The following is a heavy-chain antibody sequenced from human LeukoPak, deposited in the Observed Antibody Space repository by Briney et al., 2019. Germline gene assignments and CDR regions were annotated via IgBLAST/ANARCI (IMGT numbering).Heavy chain of an antibody. D-gene: IGHD3-22*01. J-gene: IGHJ4*02. CDR2: IYYSGST. CDR1: GGSISSGGYY. V-gene: IGHV4-31*03. CDR3: ARDRYYGSSGYYGFDY. Sequence: PSQTLSLTCTVSGGSISSGGYYWSWIRQHPGKGLEWIGYIYYSGSTYYNPSLKSRVTISVDTSKNQFSLKLSSVTAADTAVYYCARDRYYGSSGYYGFDYWGQGTLVTVSS.